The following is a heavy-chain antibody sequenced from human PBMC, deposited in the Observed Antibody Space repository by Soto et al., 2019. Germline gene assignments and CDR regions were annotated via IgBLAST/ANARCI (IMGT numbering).Heavy chain of an antibody. CDR3: AVFTIFEPASDY. D-gene: IGHD3-3*01. CDR2: IVVGSGNT. V-gene: IGHV1-58*01. Sequence: SVKVSCKASGFTFTSSAVQWVRQARGQRLEWIGWIVVGSGNTNYAQKFQERVTITRDMSTSTAYMELSSLRSEDTAVYYCAVFTIFEPASDYWGQGTRVTVS. CDR1: GFTFTSSA. J-gene: IGHJ4*02.